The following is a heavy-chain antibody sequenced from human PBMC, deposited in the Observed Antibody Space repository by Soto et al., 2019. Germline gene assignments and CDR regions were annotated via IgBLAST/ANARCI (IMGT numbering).Heavy chain of an antibody. J-gene: IGHJ4*02. V-gene: IGHV3-23*01. CDR2: ISGSGTTT. D-gene: IGHD6-25*01. Sequence: EVQLLESGGGLVQPGGSLRLSCAASGFTFSKYAMSWVRQAPGKGLEWVSAISGSGTTTYSAASVRGRFTISRDNSNNMLYLQMHRPSPEDTALYYCVKFFVETGGSSGWPWSLDSWGQGPLVTVSS. CDR3: VKFFVETGGSSGWPWSLDS. CDR1: GFTFSKYA.